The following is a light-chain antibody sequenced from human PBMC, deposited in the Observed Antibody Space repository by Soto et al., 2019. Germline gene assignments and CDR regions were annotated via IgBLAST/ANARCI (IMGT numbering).Light chain of an antibody. Sequence: EIVLTQSPATLSLSPGERATLSCRASQSVSSYLAWYQQKPGQAPRLLIHDASNRATGIPARFSGSGSGTDFTLIISSLEPEDFAVYYCQLRSNWPPWTFGQGAKVEIK. CDR3: QLRSNWPPWT. J-gene: IGKJ1*01. CDR2: DAS. CDR1: QSVSSY. V-gene: IGKV3-11*01.